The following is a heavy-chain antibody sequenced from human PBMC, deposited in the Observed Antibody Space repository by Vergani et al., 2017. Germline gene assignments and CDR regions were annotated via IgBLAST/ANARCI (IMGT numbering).Heavy chain of an antibody. J-gene: IGHJ3*02. CDR3: ARVTHAFDI. Sequence: QLQLKESGPGLVKPSETLSLTCDVSGGSVTSTSYHWACIRLPPGKGLEWIGSLYNPGKTYYNSSLESRLSLSVDTSTNQFFMRLNSVTAADTAVYYCARVTHAFDIWGQGTMVTVSS. V-gene: IGHV4-39*01. CDR1: GGSVTSTSYH. CDR2: LYNPGKT.